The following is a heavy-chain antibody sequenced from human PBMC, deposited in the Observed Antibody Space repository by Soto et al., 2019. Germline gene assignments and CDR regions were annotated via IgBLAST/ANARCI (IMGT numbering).Heavy chain of an antibody. CDR1: GGSFSGYY. CDR2: INHSGST. CDR3: ATTIPHTMVRGANGNDAFDI. Sequence: SETLSLTCAVYGGSFSGYYWSWIRQPPGKGLEWIGEINHSGSTNYNPSLKSRVTISVDTSKNQFSLKLSSVTAADTAVYYCATTIPHTMVRGANGNDAFDIGGQGTMVTVSS. D-gene: IGHD3-10*01. V-gene: IGHV4-34*01. J-gene: IGHJ3*02.